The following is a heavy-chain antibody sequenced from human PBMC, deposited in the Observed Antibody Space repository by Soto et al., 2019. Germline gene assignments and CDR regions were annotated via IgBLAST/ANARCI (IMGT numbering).Heavy chain of an antibody. CDR1: GFTFSNYA. CDR3: ARGVELMVYADNRGRSYYLDV. V-gene: IGHV3-23*01. Sequence: GGSLRLSCAASGFTFSNYAMSWVRQAPGKGLEWVSVIGGDGGSTYYADSVRGRFTISRDNAKNSLYLQMNSLRAEDTAVYYCARGVELMVYADNRGRSYYLDVWGKGTTVTVSS. J-gene: IGHJ6*03. CDR2: IGGDGGST. D-gene: IGHD2-8*01.